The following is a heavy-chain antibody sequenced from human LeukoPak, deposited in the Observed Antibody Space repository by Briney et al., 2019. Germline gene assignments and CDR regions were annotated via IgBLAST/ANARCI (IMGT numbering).Heavy chain of an antibody. CDR3: ARVAAGNTMFDF. CDR1: GFRISRTHF. J-gene: IGHJ4*02. Sequence: SETLSLTCVVSGFRISRTHFWGWIRQAPGKEMEWLGSVFHTGITYYNPSVRGRVTISVDTSNNQFSLNLYSATAADTAVYYCARVAAGNTMFDFWDRGTLVAVSS. CDR2: VFHTGIT. D-gene: IGHD6-19*01. V-gene: IGHV4-38-2*01.